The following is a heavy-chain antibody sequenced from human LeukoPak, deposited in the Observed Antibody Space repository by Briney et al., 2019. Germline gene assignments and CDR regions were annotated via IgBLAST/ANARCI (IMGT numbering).Heavy chain of an antibody. J-gene: IGHJ4*02. CDR2: INPNSGGT. CDR1: GYTFTSYG. CDR3: ARVKGGSALFDY. D-gene: IGHD1-26*01. Sequence: ASVKVSCKASGYTFTSYGISWVRQAPGQGLEWMGWINPNSGGTNYAQKFQGRVTMTRDTSISTAYMELSRLRSDDTAVYYCARVKGGSALFDYWGQGTLVTVSS. V-gene: IGHV1-2*02.